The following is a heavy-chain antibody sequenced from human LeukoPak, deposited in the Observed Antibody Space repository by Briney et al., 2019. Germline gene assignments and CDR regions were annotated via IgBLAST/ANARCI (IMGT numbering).Heavy chain of an antibody. J-gene: IGHJ3*02. CDR2: IYYSGST. V-gene: IGHV4-59*01. Sequence: SETLSLTCTVSGGSISSYYWSWIRQPPGKGLEWIGYIYYSGSTNYNPSLKSRVTISVDTSKNQFFLKLSSVTAADTAVYYCARVVLPYAFDIWGQGTMVTVSS. CDR3: ARVVLPYAFDI. D-gene: IGHD3-10*01. CDR1: GGSISSYY.